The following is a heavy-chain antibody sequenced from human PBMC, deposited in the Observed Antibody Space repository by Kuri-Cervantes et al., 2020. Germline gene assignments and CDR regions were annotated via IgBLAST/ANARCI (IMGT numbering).Heavy chain of an antibody. CDR2: ISWNSGSI. CDR3: AKDYYGSGSALDY. CDR1: GFTFDDYA. D-gene: IGHD3-10*01. J-gene: IGHJ4*02. V-gene: IGHV3-9*01. Sequence: GGSLRLSCAASGFTFDDYAMHWVRQAPGKGLEWVSGISWNSGSIGYADSVKGRFTISRDNAKNTLYLQMNSLRAEDTAVYYCAKDYYGSGSALDYWGQGTLVTVSS.